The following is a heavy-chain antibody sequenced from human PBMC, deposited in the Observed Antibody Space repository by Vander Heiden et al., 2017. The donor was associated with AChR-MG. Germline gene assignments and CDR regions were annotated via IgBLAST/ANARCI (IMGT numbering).Heavy chain of an antibody. D-gene: IGHD3-10*01. J-gene: IGHJ4*02. CDR3: ARGPSYYYGSGSYYPF. CDR2: IIPIFGTA. Sequence: QVQLVQSGAEVKKPGSSVKVSCKASGGTFSSYAISWVRHAPGQGLEWMGGIIPIFGTANYAQKFQGRVTITADKSTSTAYMELSSLRSEDTAVYYCARGPSYYYGSGSYYPFWGQGTLVTVSS. CDR1: GGTFSSYA. V-gene: IGHV1-69*06.